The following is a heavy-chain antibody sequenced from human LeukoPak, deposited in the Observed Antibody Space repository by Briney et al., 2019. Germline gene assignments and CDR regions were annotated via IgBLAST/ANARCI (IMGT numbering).Heavy chain of an antibody. V-gene: IGHV1-18*01. CDR1: GYTFTSYG. D-gene: IGHD1-7*01. J-gene: IGHJ4*02. CDR3: ARGPRGELRKTPFDY. CDR2: ISAYNGNT. Sequence: ASVTVSCTASGYTFTSYGISWVRQAPGQGLEWMGWISAYNGNTNYAQKLQGGVTMTTDTSTSTAYMELRSLRSDDTAVYYCARGPRGELRKTPFDYWGQGTLVTVSS.